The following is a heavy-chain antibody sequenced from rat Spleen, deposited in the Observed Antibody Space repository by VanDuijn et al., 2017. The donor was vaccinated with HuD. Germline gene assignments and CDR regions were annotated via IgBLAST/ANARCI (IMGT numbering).Heavy chain of an antibody. J-gene: IGHJ2*01. CDR1: GYSITRNN. CDR2: INYSGST. CDR3: ARSLNWELDY. D-gene: IGHD5-1*01. Sequence: EVQLLESGPGLVKPSQSLSLTCSVTGYSITRNNWGWIRKFPGNKMEWMGNINYSGSTSYNPSLKSRISIARDTSKNQFFLQLNSVTTEDAATYYCARSLNWELDYWGQGVLVTVSS. V-gene: IGHV3-1*01.